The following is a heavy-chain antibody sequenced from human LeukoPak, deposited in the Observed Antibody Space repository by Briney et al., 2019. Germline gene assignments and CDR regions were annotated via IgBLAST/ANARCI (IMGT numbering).Heavy chain of an antibody. CDR1: GFTFGSFE. Sequence: QPGGSLRLSCAASGFTFGSFEMNWVRQAPGKGLEWLSYISSSGSNKYYADSLKGRFTISRDNAKNSLYLQMNSLTAEDTADYHCARDLGDYVGYDAFDIWGQGTRVTVSS. CDR3: ARDLGDYVGYDAFDI. J-gene: IGHJ3*02. V-gene: IGHV3-48*03. D-gene: IGHD4-17*01. CDR2: ISSSGSNK.